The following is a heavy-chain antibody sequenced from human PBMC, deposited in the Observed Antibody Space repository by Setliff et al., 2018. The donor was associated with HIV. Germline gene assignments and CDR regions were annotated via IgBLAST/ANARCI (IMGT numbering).Heavy chain of an antibody. CDR1: GFTFRSYA. J-gene: IGHJ4*02. CDR3: AREDVMTGYSFDY. D-gene: IGHD3-9*01. CDR2: LLYDGSDD. Sequence: GGSLRLSCAASGFTFRSYAMHWVRQAPGKGLEWVAKLLYDGSDDFYSDSVEGRFTISRDNSNNTLFLQMNSLRPEDTAVYYCAREDVMTGYSFDYWGQGTLVTVSS. V-gene: IGHV3-30*04.